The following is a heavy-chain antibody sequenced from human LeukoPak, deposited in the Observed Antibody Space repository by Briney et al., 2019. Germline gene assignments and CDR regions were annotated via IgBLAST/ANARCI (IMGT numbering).Heavy chain of an antibody. CDR2: IIPIFGTA. D-gene: IGHD2-15*01. J-gene: IGHJ6*03. CDR3: ARNGMGCSGGSCPYYYYYYMDV. V-gene: IGHV1-69*05. CDR1: GGTFSSYA. Sequence: ASVKVSCKASGGTFSSYAISWVRQAPGQGLEWMGGIIPIFGTANYAQKFQGRVTITTDESTSTAYMELSSLRSEDTAVYYCARNGMGCSGGSCPYYYYYYMDVWGKGTTVTVSS.